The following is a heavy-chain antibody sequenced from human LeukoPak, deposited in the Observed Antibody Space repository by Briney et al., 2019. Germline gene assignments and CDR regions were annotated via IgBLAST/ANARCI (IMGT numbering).Heavy chain of an antibody. J-gene: IGHJ4*02. CDR3: ATARGKEWLRFLGLDC. D-gene: IGHD5-12*01. Sequence: GASVKVSCKVSGYTLTELSIHWVRQAPGKGLEWMGGFDPEGGETIYAQKFQGRVTMTEDTSTDTAYMELSSLRSEDTAVYYCATARGKEWLRFLGLDCWGQGTLVTVSS. V-gene: IGHV1-24*01. CDR1: GYTLTELS. CDR2: FDPEGGET.